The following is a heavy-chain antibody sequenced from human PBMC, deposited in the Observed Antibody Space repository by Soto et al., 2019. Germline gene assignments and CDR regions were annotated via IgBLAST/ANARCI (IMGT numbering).Heavy chain of an antibody. CDR1: GFSFSTYG. CDR3: VRDKGFVQYKNDCLDP. J-gene: IGHJ5*02. V-gene: IGHV3-33*01. CDR2: IWYDGSDK. Sequence: QVQLVESGGGVVEPGRSLKLSCAASGFSFSTYGMHWVRQAPGKGLEWVALIWYDGSDKDYIDSVKGRFTISRDDSRNPLYLHVNNLRLEDTAVYYGVRDKGFVQYKNDCLDPWSQGTVVTASS. D-gene: IGHD1-1*01.